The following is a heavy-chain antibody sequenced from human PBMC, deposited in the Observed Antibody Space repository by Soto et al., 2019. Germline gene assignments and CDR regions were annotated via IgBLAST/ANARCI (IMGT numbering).Heavy chain of an antibody. Sequence: QVQLVQSGAEVKKPGSSVKVSCKASGGTFSSYAISWVRQAPGQGLEWMGGIIPIFGTANYAQKFQGRVTITADESTSTADMELSSLRSEDTAVYYCARDRRARFYVSSAPRDLDYWGQGTLVTVSS. CDR3: ARDRRARFYVSSAPRDLDY. D-gene: IGHD3-3*01. J-gene: IGHJ4*02. CDR1: GGTFSSYA. CDR2: IIPIFGTA. V-gene: IGHV1-69*01.